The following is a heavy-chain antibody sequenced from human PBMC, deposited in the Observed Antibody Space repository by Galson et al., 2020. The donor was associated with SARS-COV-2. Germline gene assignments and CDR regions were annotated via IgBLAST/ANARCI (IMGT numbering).Heavy chain of an antibody. J-gene: IGHJ6*02. D-gene: IGHD6-19*01. CDR3: ARDKGIAVAGYYYYYGMDV. Sequence: YNPSLKSRVTISVDTSKNQFSLKLSSVTAADTAVYYCARDKGIAVAGYYYYYGMDVWGQGTTVTVSS. V-gene: IGHV4-31*02.